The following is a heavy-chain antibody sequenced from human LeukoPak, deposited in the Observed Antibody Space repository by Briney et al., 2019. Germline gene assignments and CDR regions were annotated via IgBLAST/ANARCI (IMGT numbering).Heavy chain of an antibody. Sequence: GGSLRLSCAASGFTFSSYEMNWVRQAPGKGLEWVSYISSSGSTIYYADSVKGRFTISRDNAKNSLYLQMNSLRAEDTAVYYCARDQGIAAAGTLPWGQGTLVTVSS. D-gene: IGHD6-13*01. CDR1: GFTFSSYE. V-gene: IGHV3-48*03. CDR2: ISSSGSTI. J-gene: IGHJ5*02. CDR3: ARDQGIAAAGTLP.